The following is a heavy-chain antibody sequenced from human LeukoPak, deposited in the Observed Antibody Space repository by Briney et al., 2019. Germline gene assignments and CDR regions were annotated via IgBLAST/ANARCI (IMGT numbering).Heavy chain of an antibody. J-gene: IGHJ4*02. D-gene: IGHD6-13*01. Sequence: SETLSLTCTVSGGSISNYYWSWIRQPPGKGLEWIGYISYSGSTNYNPPLKSRVTMSVDTSKNQFSLKLSSVTAADTAVYYCARHSSTWYALDYWGQGTLVTVSS. CDR2: ISYSGST. CDR3: ARHSSTWYALDY. V-gene: IGHV4-59*01. CDR1: GGSISNYY.